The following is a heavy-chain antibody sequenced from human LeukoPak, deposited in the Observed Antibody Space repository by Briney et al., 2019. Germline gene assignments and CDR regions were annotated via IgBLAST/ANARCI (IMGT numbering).Heavy chain of an antibody. CDR1: GFTFSSYA. CDR2: ISYDASNK. J-gene: IGHJ6*02. D-gene: IGHD3-22*01. V-gene: IGHV3-30-3*01. CDR3: ARAFYYDSSGYYYVYYYYYGMDV. Sequence: GGSLRLSCAASGFTFSSYAMHWVRQAPGKGLEWVAVISYDASNKYYADSVKGRFTISRDNSKNTLYLQMNSLRAEDTAVYYCARAFYYDSSGYYYVYYYYYGMDVWGQGTTVTVSS.